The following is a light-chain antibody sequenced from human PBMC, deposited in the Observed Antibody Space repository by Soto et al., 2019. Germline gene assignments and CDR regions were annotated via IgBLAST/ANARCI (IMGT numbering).Light chain of an antibody. CDR1: QSGSIN. CDR3: QHYNNWPPWT. Sequence: EIGVTQSPATLSLSPGERATLSCRASQSGSINLAWYQQKPGQAPRLLIYGASTRATGIPARFSGSGSGTEFTITISSLQSEDFAVYYCQHYNNWPPWTFGQGTKVETK. V-gene: IGKV3-15*01. CDR2: GAS. J-gene: IGKJ1*01.